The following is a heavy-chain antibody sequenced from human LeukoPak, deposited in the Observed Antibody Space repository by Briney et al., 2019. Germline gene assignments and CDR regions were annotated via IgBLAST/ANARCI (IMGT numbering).Heavy chain of an antibody. CDR3: ARDRGSGWHSDF. CDR2: INHSGST. CDR1: GGSFSGYY. D-gene: IGHD6-19*01. Sequence: SETLSLTCAVYGGSFSGYYWSWIRQPPGKGLEWIGEINHSGSTNYNPSLKSRVTISVDTSKNQFSLKLSSVTAADTAVYYCARDRGSGWHSDFWGQGTLVTVSS. J-gene: IGHJ4*02. V-gene: IGHV4-34*01.